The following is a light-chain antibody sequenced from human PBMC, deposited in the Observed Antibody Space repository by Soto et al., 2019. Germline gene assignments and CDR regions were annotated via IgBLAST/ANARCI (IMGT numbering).Light chain of an antibody. V-gene: IGKV3-20*01. CDR1: QSVISSY. CDR3: QHYGSSSRK. CDR2: GAS. J-gene: IGKJ1*01. Sequence: EIVLTKSPATLSLSPGERSTLSCRASQSVISSYLAWYQQKPGQAPRPLIYGASSSTTRIPHRFSGSGSATDFTVTISRVEPEDFAVYCCQHYGSSSRKLGQVTMVDIK.